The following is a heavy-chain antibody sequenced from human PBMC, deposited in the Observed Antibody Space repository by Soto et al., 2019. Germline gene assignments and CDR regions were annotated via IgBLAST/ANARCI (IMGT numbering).Heavy chain of an antibody. D-gene: IGHD6-19*01. J-gene: IGHJ2*01. CDR2: IKQDGSEK. Sequence: PVGSLRLSCAASGFTFSSYWMSWVRQAPGKGLEWVANIKQDGSEKYYVDSVKGRFTISRDNAKNSLYLQMNSLRAEDTAVYYCARVRSGWDQRRHYWYFDLWGRGTLVTVSS. V-gene: IGHV3-7*01. CDR1: GFTFSSYW. CDR3: ARVRSGWDQRRHYWYFDL.